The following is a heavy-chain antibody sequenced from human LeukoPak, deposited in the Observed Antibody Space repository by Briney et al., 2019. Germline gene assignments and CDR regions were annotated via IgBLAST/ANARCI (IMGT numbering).Heavy chain of an antibody. CDR3: AKEAEKYGRMINWFDP. V-gene: IGHV3-30*02. D-gene: IGHD2-15*01. CDR2: IRYDGGHK. J-gene: IGHJ5*02. CDR1: GFTFNNYG. Sequence: PGGSLRLSCVASGFTFNNYGMHWVRQTPGKGLEWVAFIRYDGGHKFYADSVKGRYTVSRYDSRRTLYLQMDSLRGEDTAVYYCAKEAEKYGRMINWFDPWGQGTLVTVSS.